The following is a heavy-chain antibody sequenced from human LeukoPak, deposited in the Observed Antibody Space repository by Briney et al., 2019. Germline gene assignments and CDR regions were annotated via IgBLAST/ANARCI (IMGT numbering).Heavy chain of an antibody. D-gene: IGHD2-2*01. Sequence: PGGSLRLSCAAPGFTFSSYGMHWVRQAPGKGLEWVAFIRYDGSNKYYADSVKGRFTISRDNSKNTLYLQMNSLRAEDTAVYYCAKVVGYCSSTSCYPVGDYWGPGTLVTVSS. V-gene: IGHV3-30*02. J-gene: IGHJ4*02. CDR3: AKVVGYCSSTSCYPVGDY. CDR2: IRYDGSNK. CDR1: GFTFSSYG.